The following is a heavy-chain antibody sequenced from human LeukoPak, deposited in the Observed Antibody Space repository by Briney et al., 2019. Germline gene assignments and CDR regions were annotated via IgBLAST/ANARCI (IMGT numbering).Heavy chain of an antibody. CDR3: ASQGYYDGSPFDP. CDR1: GGLISSSGNFY. J-gene: IGHJ5*02. V-gene: IGHV4-39*01. CDR2: VYYTGYS. Sequence: PSETLSLTCSVSGGLISSSGNFYWGWIRQVPGKGLEWIGSVYYTGYSYDNPSLKSRVTVSVDTSKNQFSLKLNSVTAADTAVYYCASQGYYDGSPFDPWGQGTLVTVSS. D-gene: IGHD3-22*01.